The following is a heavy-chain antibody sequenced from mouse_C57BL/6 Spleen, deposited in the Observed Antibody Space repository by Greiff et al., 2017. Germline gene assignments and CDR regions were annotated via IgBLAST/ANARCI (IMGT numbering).Heavy chain of an antibody. CDR1: GYTFTSYG. CDR2: IYIGNGYT. CDR3: ARYYSNYGAMDY. V-gene: IGHV1-58*01. D-gene: IGHD2-5*01. J-gene: IGHJ4*01. Sequence: VHVKQSGAELVRPGSSVKMSCKTSGYTFTSYGINWVKQRPGQGLEWVGYIYIGNGYTEYNEKFKGKATLTTDTSSSTAYIQRSSLTSEDSAIYFCARYYSNYGAMDYWGQGTSVTVSS.